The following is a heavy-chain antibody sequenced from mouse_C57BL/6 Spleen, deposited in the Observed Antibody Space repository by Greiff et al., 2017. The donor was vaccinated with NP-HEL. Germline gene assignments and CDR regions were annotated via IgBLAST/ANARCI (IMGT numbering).Heavy chain of an antibody. Sequence: EVKLVESGGGLVKPGGSLKLSCAASGFTFSSYTMSWVRQTPEKRLEWVATISGGGGNTYYPDSVKGRFTISRDNAKNTLYLQMSSLRSEDTALYYCARHYYGSSPAWFAYWGQGTLVTVSA. CDR3: ARHYYGSSPAWFAY. J-gene: IGHJ3*01. CDR1: GFTFSSYT. V-gene: IGHV5-9*01. D-gene: IGHD1-1*01. CDR2: ISGGGGNT.